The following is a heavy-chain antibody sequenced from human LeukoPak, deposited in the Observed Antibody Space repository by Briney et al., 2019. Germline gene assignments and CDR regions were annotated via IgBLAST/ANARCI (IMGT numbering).Heavy chain of an antibody. CDR2: ISTSSSTT. Sequence: GGSLRLSCAASGFTFSTYSMNWVRQAPGKGLGWISYISTSSSTTNYADSVKGRFTISRDNAKNSLYLQMNSLRAEDTAVYYCARDGKGLGNYMDVWGKGTTVTVSS. V-gene: IGHV3-48*01. D-gene: IGHD1-14*01. CDR3: ARDGKGLGNYMDV. J-gene: IGHJ6*03. CDR1: GFTFSTYS.